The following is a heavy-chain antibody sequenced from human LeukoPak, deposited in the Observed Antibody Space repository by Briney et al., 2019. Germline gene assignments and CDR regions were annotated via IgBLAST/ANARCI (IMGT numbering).Heavy chain of an antibody. CDR2: IYSGGST. CDR3: ARARYDSSGYYYYYYGMDV. CDR1: GFTVGSNY. J-gene: IGHJ6*02. Sequence: GGSLRLSCAASGFTVGSNYMSWVRQAPGKGLEWVSVIYSGGSTYYADSVKGRFTISRDNSKNTLYLQMNSLRAEDTAVYYCARARYDSSGYYYYYYGMDVWGQGTTVTVSS. D-gene: IGHD3-22*01. V-gene: IGHV3-66*02.